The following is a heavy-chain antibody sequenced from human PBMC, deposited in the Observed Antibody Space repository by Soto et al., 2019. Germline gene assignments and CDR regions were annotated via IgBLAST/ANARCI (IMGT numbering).Heavy chain of an antibody. J-gene: IGHJ4*01. CDR2: INIDGSTT. Sequence: EVQLVESGGVSVQPGGSLRLSCAASGFSLSNYWMHWVRQAPGKGLVWVSRINIDGSTTTYADSVKGRFTISRDNAKNTLNLQMNSLRDEDTAVYYCVRIRRGDGYTFGYWGQEPWSPSRQ. D-gene: IGHD5-12*01. CDR3: VRIRRGDGYTFGY. CDR1: GFSLSNYW. V-gene: IGHV3-74*01.